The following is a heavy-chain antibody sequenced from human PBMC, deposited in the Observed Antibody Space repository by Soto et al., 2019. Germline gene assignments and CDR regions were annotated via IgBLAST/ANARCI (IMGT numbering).Heavy chain of an antibody. J-gene: IGHJ4*02. CDR2: ISGSGGST. CDR1: GFTFSSYA. D-gene: IGHD2-15*01. CDR3: AKGGYCSGGSCYFDY. V-gene: IGHV3-23*01. Sequence: EVQLLESGGGLVQPGGSLRLSCAASGFTFSSYAMSWVRQAPGKGLEWVSAISGSGGSTYYADSVKGRFTISRDNSKNTLYMQMNSLRAEDTAVYYCAKGGYCSGGSCYFDYWGQGTLVTVSS.